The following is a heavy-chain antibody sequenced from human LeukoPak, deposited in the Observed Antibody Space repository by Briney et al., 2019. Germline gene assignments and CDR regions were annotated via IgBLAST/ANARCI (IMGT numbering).Heavy chain of an antibody. CDR2: MSSGGTII. J-gene: IGHJ4*02. V-gene: IGHV3-11*04. CDR1: GFTVSDYY. Sequence: GGSLRLSCAASGFTVSDYYMSWIRQAPGKGLEWVSYMSSGGTIIYYADSLKGRFTISRDNAKNSLYLQVNSLRVEDTAVYYCAREIYGSGSYVDYWGQGTLVTVSS. CDR3: AREIYGSGSYVDY. D-gene: IGHD3-10*01.